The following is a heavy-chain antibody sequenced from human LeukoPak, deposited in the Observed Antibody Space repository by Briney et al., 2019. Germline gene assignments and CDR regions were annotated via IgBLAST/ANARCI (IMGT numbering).Heavy chain of an antibody. CDR3: ARGDYPMDV. D-gene: IGHD4/OR15-4a*01. Sequence: SETLSLTCTVSGGSIGSYYWSWIRQPAGKGLEWIGRIYASGNANYHPSLKSRVTMSVDTSKNQLSLHLTSVTAADTAVYYCARGDYPMDVWGQGTTVTVSS. CDR1: GGSIGSYY. J-gene: IGHJ6*02. CDR2: IYASGNA. V-gene: IGHV4-4*07.